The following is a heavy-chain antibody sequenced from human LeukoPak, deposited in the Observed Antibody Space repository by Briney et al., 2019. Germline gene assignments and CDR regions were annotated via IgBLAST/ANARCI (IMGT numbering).Heavy chain of an antibody. CDR3: ARVTRYSYGPYYYMDV. J-gene: IGHJ6*03. CDR1: GGSIPTSTYH. D-gene: IGHD5-18*01. Sequence: PSETLSLTCTVSGGSIPTSTYHWGWIRQSPGKGLEWIGSVHYSGGTYYNPSLRSRVSISLDTSKSQFSLKLSSVTAADTAVYYCARVTRYSYGPYYYMDVWGKGTTVTVSS. V-gene: IGHV4-39*07. CDR2: VHYSGGT.